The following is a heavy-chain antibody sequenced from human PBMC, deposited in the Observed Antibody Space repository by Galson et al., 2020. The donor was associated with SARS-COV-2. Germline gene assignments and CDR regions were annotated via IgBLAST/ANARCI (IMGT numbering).Heavy chain of an antibody. D-gene: IGHD3-22*01. V-gene: IGHV3-66*01. CDR2: LNVGGST. CDR1: GFSVSNNY. CDR3: AKDSGSSGYYSSPRWYFDL. Sequence: GESLKISCAASGFSVSNNYMNWVRQAPGRGLEWVSILNVGGSTNYAGSVKGRFTISRDASKNTVNLQMNSLRVEDTAVYYCAKDSGSSGYYSSPRWYFDLWGRGTLVTVSS. J-gene: IGHJ2*01.